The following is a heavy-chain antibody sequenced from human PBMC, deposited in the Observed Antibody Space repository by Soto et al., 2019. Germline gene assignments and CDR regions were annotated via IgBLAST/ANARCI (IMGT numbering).Heavy chain of an antibody. CDR2: ISRSGGSI. J-gene: IGHJ3*02. Sequence: GGSLRLSCAASGFTFSSYDMNWVRQAPGTGPEWLSYISRSGGSISYADSVKGRFTISRDNAKSSLYLQMNSLRAEDTAVYYCAREVTADAFDIWGQGTMVTVSS. V-gene: IGHV3-48*03. CDR3: AREVTADAFDI. CDR1: GFTFSSYD. D-gene: IGHD2-21*02.